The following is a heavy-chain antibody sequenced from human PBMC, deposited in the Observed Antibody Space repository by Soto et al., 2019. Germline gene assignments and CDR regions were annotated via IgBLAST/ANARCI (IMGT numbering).Heavy chain of an antibody. CDR1: GDSISSSSYY. CDR3: AKTGYYTYSLDV. J-gene: IGHJ6*04. Sequence: SETLSLTCSVSGDSISSSSYYWGWIRQPPGTGLEWIGSIYYSGNAYFNPSLKSRVTISVDTSKNQFSLRLSSVTAADTAVYFCAKTGYYTYSLDVWGEGTTVTVSS. V-gene: IGHV4-39*01. D-gene: IGHD3-9*01. CDR2: IYYSGNA.